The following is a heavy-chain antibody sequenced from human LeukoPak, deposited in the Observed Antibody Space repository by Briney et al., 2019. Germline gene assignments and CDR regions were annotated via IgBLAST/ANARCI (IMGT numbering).Heavy chain of an antibody. CDR3: ARSGSSSWYKH. Sequence: GGSLRLSCAASGFTFSSYSMNWVRQAPGKGLEWVSYISSSSSTIYYADSVKGRFTISRDNAKNSLYLHMNSLRAEDTAVYYCARSGSSSWYKHWGQGTLVTVSS. CDR1: GFTFSSYS. V-gene: IGHV3-48*01. J-gene: IGHJ1*01. CDR2: ISSSSSTI. D-gene: IGHD6-13*01.